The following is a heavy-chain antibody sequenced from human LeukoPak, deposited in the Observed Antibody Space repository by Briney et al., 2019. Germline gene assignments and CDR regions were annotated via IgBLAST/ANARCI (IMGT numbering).Heavy chain of an antibody. J-gene: IGHJ4*02. CDR1: GYTFTGYY. D-gene: IGHD2-15*01. CDR2: INPNSGGT. CDR3: ARDDGCSGGSCYLLDY. V-gene: IGHV1-2*02. Sequence: GASVKVSCKASGYTFTGYYMHWVRQAPGQGLEWMGWINPNSGGTNYAQKFQGRVTMTRDTSISTAYMELSRLRSDDTAVYYCARDDGCSGGSCYLLDYWGQGTLVTVSS.